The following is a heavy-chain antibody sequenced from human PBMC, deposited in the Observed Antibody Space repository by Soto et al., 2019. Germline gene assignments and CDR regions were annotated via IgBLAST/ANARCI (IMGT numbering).Heavy chain of an antibody. CDR1: GGSISSSNW. V-gene: IGHV4-4*02. J-gene: IGHJ4*02. CDR3: ARAAMGGSSWPFDY. D-gene: IGHD6-13*01. CDR2: IYHSGST. Sequence: SETLSLTCAVSGGSISSSNWWGWVRQPPGKGLEWIGEIYHSGSTNYNPSLKSRVTISVDKSKNQFSLKLSSVTAADTAVYYCARAAMGGSSWPFDYWGQGTLVTVSS.